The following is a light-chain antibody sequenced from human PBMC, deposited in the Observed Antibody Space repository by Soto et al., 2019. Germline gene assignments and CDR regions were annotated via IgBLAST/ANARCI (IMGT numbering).Light chain of an antibody. V-gene: IGLV4-69*01. Sequence: QSVLTQSPSASASLGASVKLTCTLSSGHSTYAIAWHQQQPEKGPRYLMKLNSDGSHSKGDGIPDRFSGSSSGAERYLTISSLQSEDEADYYCQTWDTGSQVIFGGGTKLTVL. CDR3: QTWDTGSQVI. CDR2: LNSDGSH. J-gene: IGLJ2*01. CDR1: SGHSTYA.